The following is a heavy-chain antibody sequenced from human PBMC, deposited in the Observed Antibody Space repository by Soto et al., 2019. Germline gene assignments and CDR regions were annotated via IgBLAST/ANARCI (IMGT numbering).Heavy chain of an antibody. CDR3: ARDAGSSGYYYHYYGMDV. CDR1: GGSISSYY. Sequence: PSETLSLTCTVSGGSISSYYWSWIRQPPGKGLEWIGYIYYSGSTNYNPSLKSRVTISVDTSKNQFSLKLSSVTAADTAVYYCARDAGSSGYYYHYYGMDVWGQGTTVTVSS. CDR2: IYYSGST. D-gene: IGHD3-22*01. J-gene: IGHJ6*02. V-gene: IGHV4-59*01.